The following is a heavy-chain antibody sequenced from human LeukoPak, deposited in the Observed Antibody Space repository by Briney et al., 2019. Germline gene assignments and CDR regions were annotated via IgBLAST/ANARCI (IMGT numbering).Heavy chain of an antibody. D-gene: IGHD3-22*01. CDR2: IYYSGST. J-gene: IGHJ4*02. V-gene: IGHV4-59*02. CDR1: GGSVSGYY. CDR3: AREHDGSGL. Sequence: SETLSLTCLVSGGSVSGYYWSWVRQPPGKGLEWIGYIYYSGSTIYNPSLKSRVTISIDMSKNQLSLKLTSVTAADTAVYYCAREHDGSGLWGQGTLVTVSS.